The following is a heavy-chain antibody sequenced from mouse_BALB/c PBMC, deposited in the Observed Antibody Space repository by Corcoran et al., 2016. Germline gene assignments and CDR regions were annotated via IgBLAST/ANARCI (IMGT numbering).Heavy chain of an antibody. CDR1: GYTFTSYV. V-gene: IGHV1S136*01. J-gene: IGHJ2*01. CDR2: INPYNDGT. D-gene: IGHD2-14*01. Sequence: EVQLQQSGPELVKPGASVKMSCKASGYTFTSYVMHWVKQKPGQGLEWIGYINPYNDGTKYNEKFKGKATLTSDKSSSTAYMELSSLTSEDSAVYYCARGGVGYYRYEGNYYFDYWGQGTTLTVSS. CDR3: ARGGVGYYRYEGNYYFDY.